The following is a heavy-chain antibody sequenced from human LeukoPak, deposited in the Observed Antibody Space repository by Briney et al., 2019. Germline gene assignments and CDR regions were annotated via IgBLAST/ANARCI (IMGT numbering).Heavy chain of an antibody. Sequence: SETLSLTCTVSGGSISSSSYYWGWIRQPPGKGLEWIGSIYCSGSTYYNPSLKSRVTISVDTSKNQFSLKLSSVTAADTAVYYCARELPAAVDYWGQGTLVTVSS. D-gene: IGHD2-2*01. CDR1: GGSISSSSYY. CDR3: ARELPAAVDY. V-gene: IGHV4-39*07. J-gene: IGHJ4*02. CDR2: IYCSGST.